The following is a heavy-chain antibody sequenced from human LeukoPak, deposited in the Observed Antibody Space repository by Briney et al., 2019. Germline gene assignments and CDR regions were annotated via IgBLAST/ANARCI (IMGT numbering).Heavy chain of an antibody. CDR2: INSDGSST. CDR1: GFTFSSYW. V-gene: IGHV3-74*01. Sequence: PGGSLRLSWAASGFTFSSYWMHWVRQAPGKGLVWVSRINSDGSSTSYADSVKGRFTISRDNARNTLYLQMNSLRAEDTAVYYCARESSVGAHKAFDYWGQGTLVTVSS. D-gene: IGHD1-26*01. CDR3: ARESSVGAHKAFDY. J-gene: IGHJ4*02.